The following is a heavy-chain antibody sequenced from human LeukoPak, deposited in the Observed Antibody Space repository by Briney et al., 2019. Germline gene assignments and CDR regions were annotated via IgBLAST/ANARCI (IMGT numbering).Heavy chain of an antibody. V-gene: IGHV4-38-2*02. CDR1: GYSISSGYY. CDR2: IYHSGST. D-gene: IGHD4-17*01. J-gene: IGHJ3*02. CDR3: ARVGDYGAFDI. Sequence: PSETLSLTCTVSGYSISSGYYWGWIRQPPGKGLEWIGSIYHSGSTYYNPSLKSRVTISVDTSKNQFSLKLSSVTAADTAVYYCARVGDYGAFDIWGQGTMVTVSS.